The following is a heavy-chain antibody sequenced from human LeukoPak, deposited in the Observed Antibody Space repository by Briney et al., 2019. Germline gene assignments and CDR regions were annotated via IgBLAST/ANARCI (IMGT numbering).Heavy chain of an antibody. Sequence: GGSLRLSCAASGFSFSSYWMSWVRQAPGKGLEWVANIKEDGTKEDYVDSVKGRFTISRDNAKNSLYLQLNSLTAEDTAVYYCKSSGWYQDLYYLDYWGQGTLVTVSS. CDR2: IKEDGTKE. V-gene: IGHV3-7*01. CDR1: GFSFSSYW. J-gene: IGHJ4*02. D-gene: IGHD6-19*01. CDR3: KSSGWYQDLYYLDY.